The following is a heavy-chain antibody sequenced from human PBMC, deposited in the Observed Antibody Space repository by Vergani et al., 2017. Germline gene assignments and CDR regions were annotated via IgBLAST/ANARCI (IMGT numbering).Heavy chain of an antibody. V-gene: IGHV4-39*01. CDR2: IYYSGST. J-gene: IGHJ4*02. CDR3: ARLRANYYDSSGYSDY. CDR1: GGSISSSSYY. Sequence: QLQLQESGPGLVKPSETLSLTCTVSGGSISSSSYYWGWIRQPPGKGLEWIGSIYYSGSTYYNPSLKSRVTISVDTSKHQFSLKLSSETAADTAVYYCARLRANYYDSSGYSDYWGQGTLVTVSS. D-gene: IGHD3-22*01.